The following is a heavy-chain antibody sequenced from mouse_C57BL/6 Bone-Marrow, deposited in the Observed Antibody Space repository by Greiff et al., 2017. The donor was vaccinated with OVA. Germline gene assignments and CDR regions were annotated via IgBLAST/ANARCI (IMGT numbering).Heavy chain of an antibody. CDR3: ARYPFYYDYDAFDY. CDR1: GYTFTSYD. J-gene: IGHJ2*01. V-gene: IGHV1-85*01. Sequence: VKLMESGPELVKPGASVKLSCKASGYTFTSYDINWVKQRPGQGLEWIGWIYPRDGSTKYNEKFKGKATLTVDTSSSTAYMELHSLTSEDSAVYFCARYPFYYDYDAFDYWGQGTTLTVSS. CDR2: IYPRDGST. D-gene: IGHD2-4*01.